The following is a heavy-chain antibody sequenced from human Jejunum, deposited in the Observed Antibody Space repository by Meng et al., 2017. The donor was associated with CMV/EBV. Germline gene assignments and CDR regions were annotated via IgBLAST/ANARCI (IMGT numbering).Heavy chain of an antibody. J-gene: IGHJ6*02. D-gene: IGHD2-2*01. V-gene: IGHV4-38-2*02. CDR1: S. CDR2: IYHSGIT. CDR3: ARDCSSTSCYMGGYYYYYGMDV. Sequence: SWGWIRPPPGKGLELIASIYHSGITYYNPSLKSRVTMSVDTSKNQFSLKLSSVTAADTAMYYCARDCSSTSCYMGGYYYYYGMDVWGHGTTVTVSS.